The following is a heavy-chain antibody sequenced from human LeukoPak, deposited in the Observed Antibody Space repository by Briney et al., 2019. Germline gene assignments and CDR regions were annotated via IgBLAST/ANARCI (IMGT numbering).Heavy chain of an antibody. CDR3: ARVLGIELGTTGGWFDP. V-gene: IGHV6-1*01. CDR2: TYYRSKWYN. Sequence: SQTLSLTCAISGDSVSSNSAAWNWIRQSPSRGLEWLGRTYYRSKWYNDYAVSVKSRITINPDTSKNQFSLQLNSVTPEDTAVYYCARVLGIELGTTGGWFDPWGQGTLVTVSS. J-gene: IGHJ5*02. D-gene: IGHD1-1*01. CDR1: GDSVSSNSAA.